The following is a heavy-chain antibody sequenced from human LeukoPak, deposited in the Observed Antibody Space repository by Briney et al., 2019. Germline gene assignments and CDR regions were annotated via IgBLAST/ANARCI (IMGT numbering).Heavy chain of an antibody. CDR3: ARAQKTSLDP. V-gene: IGHV4-59*01. J-gene: IGHJ5*02. D-gene: IGHD4-11*01. CDR1: GGSISSYY. CDR2: IYYSGST. Sequence: SETLSLTCTVSGGSISSYYWSWIRQPPGKGLEWIEYIYYSGSTNYNPSLKSRATISVDTSKNQFSLKLSSVTAADTAVYYCARAQKTSLDPWGQGTLVTVSS.